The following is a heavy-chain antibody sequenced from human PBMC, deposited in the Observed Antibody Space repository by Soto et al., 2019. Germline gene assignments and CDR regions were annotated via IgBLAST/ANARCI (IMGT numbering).Heavy chain of an antibody. CDR2: ISIDGSKE. J-gene: IGHJ5*01. D-gene: IGHD6-6*01. V-gene: IGHV3-30*04. CDR1: GFAFSNYA. Sequence: QMQLVESGGGVVQPGRSLRLSCAASGFAFSNYAIHWVRQAPGKGLEWVAVISIDGSKEFYADSLKGRFTISKDNSKNKLFLQMNSLRLEDTAMYYGVRGWVAASGSNWFDPWGQGTQVTVCS. CDR3: VRGWVAASGSNWFDP.